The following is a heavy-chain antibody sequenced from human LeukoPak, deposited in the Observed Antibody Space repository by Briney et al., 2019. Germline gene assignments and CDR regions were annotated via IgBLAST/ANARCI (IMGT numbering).Heavy chain of an antibody. D-gene: IGHD2-15*01. CDR3: ARDGLVVALYYYDY. J-gene: IGHJ4*02. CDR2: ISAYNGNT. Sequence: GALVKVSCKASGYTFTNYGISWVRQAPGQGLEWMGWISAYNGNTNYAQKFQGRVTMTTDTSTSTAYMELRSLRSDDTAVYYCARDGLVVALYYYDYWGQGTLVTVSS. CDR1: GYTFTNYG. V-gene: IGHV1-18*01.